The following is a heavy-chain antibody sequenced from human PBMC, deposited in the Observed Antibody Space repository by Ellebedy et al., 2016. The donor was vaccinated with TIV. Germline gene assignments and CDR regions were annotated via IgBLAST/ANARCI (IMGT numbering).Heavy chain of an antibody. CDR2: ILYDGSNK. D-gene: IGHD3-10*01. V-gene: IGHV3-30*19. J-gene: IGHJ2*01. CDR1: GCTFRSYG. Sequence: GESLKISCAASGCTFRSYGMPRVRQAPGKGLEWVAVILYDGSNKYYADSVKGRFTISRDNSKNTLYLQMNSLRAEDTAVYYCAREVMVRGGERYFDLWGRGTLVTVSS. CDR3: AREVMVRGGERYFDL.